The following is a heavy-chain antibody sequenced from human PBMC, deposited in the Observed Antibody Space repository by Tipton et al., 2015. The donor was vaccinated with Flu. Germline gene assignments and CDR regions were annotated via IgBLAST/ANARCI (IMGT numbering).Heavy chain of an antibody. J-gene: IGHJ6*02. CDR2: IWYDGSNE. CDR1: GFDFSVYG. D-gene: IGHD6-6*01. Sequence: PLRLSCSTSGFDFSVYGMHWVRQAPGKGLEWVAVIWYDGSNEHYSDSVKGRFTISRDNSKKTLYLQMNNLKDEDTAVYYCARDEGVVNYYFGMDVWVQGTTVTVSS. V-gene: IGHV3-33*01. CDR3: ARDEGVVNYYFGMDV.